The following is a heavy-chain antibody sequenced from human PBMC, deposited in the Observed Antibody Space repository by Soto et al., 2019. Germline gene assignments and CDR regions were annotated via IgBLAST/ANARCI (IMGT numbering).Heavy chain of an antibody. V-gene: IGHV6-1*01. CDR1: GDSVSSNSAA. CDR3: ARDIYSSSSGPLGYGMYV. D-gene: IGHD6-6*01. J-gene: IGHJ6*04. CDR2: TYYRSKWYN. Sequence: SQTLSLTCAISGDSVSSNSAAWNWIRQSPSRGLEWLGRTYYRSKWYNDYAVSVKSRITINPDTSKSQFSLQLNSVTPEDTAVYYCARDIYSSSSGPLGYGMYVWGKGTTVTVSS.